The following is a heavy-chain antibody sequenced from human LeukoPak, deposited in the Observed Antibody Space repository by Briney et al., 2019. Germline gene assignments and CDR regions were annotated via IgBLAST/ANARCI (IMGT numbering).Heavy chain of an antibody. V-gene: IGHV3-21*01. J-gene: IGHJ4*02. CDR1: GDSISTYY. Sequence: ETLSLTCTVSGDSISTYYWSWIRQPPGKGLEWVSSISSSSSYIYYADSVKGRFTISRDNAKNTLYLQMNSLRAEDTAVYYCARILPGTDWGQGTLVTVSS. D-gene: IGHD1-26*01. CDR2: ISSSSSYI. CDR3: ARILPGTD.